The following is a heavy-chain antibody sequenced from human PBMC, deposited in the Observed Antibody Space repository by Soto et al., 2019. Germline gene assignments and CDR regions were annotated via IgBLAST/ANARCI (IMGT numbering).Heavy chain of an antibody. CDR1: GYSFTCYC. V-gene: IGHV5-10-1*01. Sequence: GESLKISCKGSGYSFTCYCISWVRQMPGKGLEWMGRIDPSDSYTNYSPSFQGHVTISADKSISTAYLQWSSLKASDTAMYYCARGTYSGSYGTYYWGQGTLVTVSS. J-gene: IGHJ4*02. CDR3: ARGTYSGSYGTYY. CDR2: IDPSDSYT. D-gene: IGHD1-26*01.